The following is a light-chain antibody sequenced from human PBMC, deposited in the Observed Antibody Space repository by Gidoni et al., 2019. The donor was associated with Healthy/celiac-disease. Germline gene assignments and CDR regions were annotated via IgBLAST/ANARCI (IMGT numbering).Light chain of an antibody. CDR1: QSVSSSY. CDR3: QQYGSSPRGT. J-gene: IGKJ2*01. CDR2: GAS. V-gene: IGKV3-20*01. Sequence: IVLTQSPGTLSLSQGESATLSCRASQSVSSSYLAWYQQKPGQAPRLIIYGASSRATGIPDRFSGSGSGIDFTLTISRLEPEDFAVYYCQQYGSSPRGTFGQGTKLEIK.